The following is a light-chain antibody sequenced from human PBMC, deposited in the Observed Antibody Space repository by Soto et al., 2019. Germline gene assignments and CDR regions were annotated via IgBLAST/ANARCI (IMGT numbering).Light chain of an antibody. V-gene: IGLV2-8*01. J-gene: IGLJ1*01. CDR1: SSDVGGYNY. CDR3: SSRAGSDNPVV. Sequence: QSALTQPPSASGSPGQSVTISCTGTSSDVGGYNYVSWYQQHPGKAPKVMIYDVNKRPSGVPDRFSGSKSGNTASLTVSGLQAEEEADYYCSSRAGSDNPVVFGTGTKLTVL. CDR2: DVN.